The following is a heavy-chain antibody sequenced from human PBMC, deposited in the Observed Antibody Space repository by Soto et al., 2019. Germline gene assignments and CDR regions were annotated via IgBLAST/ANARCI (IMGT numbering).Heavy chain of an antibody. V-gene: IGHV4-31*03. Sequence: QVQLQESGPRLVKPSQTLSLTCTVSGGSISSAGYYWSWIRQHPGKGLEWIGYIYYRGSTNYNPYLKSRVTMSVDTSRNQFSLRLSSVTAADTAMYYCARGEGGSYPLTYLDPWGQGILVTVS. D-gene: IGHD1-26*01. CDR2: IYYRGST. CDR1: GGSISSAGYY. J-gene: IGHJ5*02. CDR3: ARGEGGSYPLTYLDP.